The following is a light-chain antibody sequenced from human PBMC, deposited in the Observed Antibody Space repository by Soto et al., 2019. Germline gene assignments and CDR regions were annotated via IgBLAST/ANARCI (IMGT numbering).Light chain of an antibody. CDR2: DNN. J-gene: IGLJ2*01. CDR1: SSNIGNNY. CDR3: GTWDSSLSANVV. Sequence: QSVLAQPPSVSAAPGQKVTISCSGSSSNIGNNYVSWYQQLPGTAPKLLIYDNNKRPSGLPDRLSASKSGTSATLGITGLQTGAEADYYCGTWDSSLSANVVFGGGTKVTVL. V-gene: IGLV1-51*01.